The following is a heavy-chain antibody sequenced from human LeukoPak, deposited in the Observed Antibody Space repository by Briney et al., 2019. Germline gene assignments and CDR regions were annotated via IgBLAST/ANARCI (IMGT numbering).Heavy chain of an antibody. V-gene: IGHV1-8*01. J-gene: IGHJ4*02. D-gene: IGHD2-15*01. CDR1: RYTFPRYY. Sequence: SVQVSCKASRYTFPRYYINWVRQATGHPREWMAWMNPNRCNTGYAQKFQGRVTMTRNPSISTAYMELSSLRSEDTAVYYCASALQGCSGGSCSSTALYYFDYWGQGTLVTVSS. CDR3: ASALQGCSGGSCSSTALYYFDY. CDR2: MNPNRCNT.